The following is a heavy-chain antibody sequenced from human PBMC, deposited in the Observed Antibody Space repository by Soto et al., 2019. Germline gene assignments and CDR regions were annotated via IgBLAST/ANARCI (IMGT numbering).Heavy chain of an antibody. CDR3: AHIHYYGSGNFLLSPNSWFAP. Sequence: QITLKESGPTLLKATQTLTLTCTFSGFSLSTSGVGVVWLRQPPGKALEWLALIYWDDDKFYSPSLKSRLTITKDTSKNQVLLTMTNIDAVDTPTDYCAHIHYYGSGNFLLSPNSWFAPWGQGTLVTVSS. J-gene: IGHJ5*02. CDR2: IYWDDDK. D-gene: IGHD3-10*01. CDR1: GFSLSTSGVG. V-gene: IGHV2-5*02.